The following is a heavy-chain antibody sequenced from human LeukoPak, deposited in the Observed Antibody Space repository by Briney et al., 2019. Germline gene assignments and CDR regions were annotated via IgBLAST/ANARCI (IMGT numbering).Heavy chain of an antibody. V-gene: IGHV4-38-2*02. CDR1: TNSTNSGYY. CDR2: IYPDGSA. D-gene: IGHD2-21*02. CDR3: ATYFCGGDCFPRPIHS. J-gene: IGHJ4*02. Sequence: SETLSLTCSVSTNSTNSGYYWGWIRQPPGKGLESIGIIYPDGSAYYNPSLKSRVAISLDMPKNQFLLRLTSVTGADTAFYYCATYFCGGDCFPRPIHSWGQGTLVTVSS.